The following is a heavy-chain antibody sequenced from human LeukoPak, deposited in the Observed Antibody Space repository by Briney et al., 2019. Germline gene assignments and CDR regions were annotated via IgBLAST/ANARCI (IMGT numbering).Heavy chain of an antibody. CDR3: AKDLLANYDFWSGYPNWFDP. Sequence: GGSLRLSCAASGFTFSTYAMSWVRQAPGKGLEWVSVISGSGGSTYYADSVKGRFTISRDNSKNTLYLQMNNLRVEDTAIYYCAKDLLANYDFWSGYPNWFDPWGQGTLVTVSS. V-gene: IGHV3-23*01. J-gene: IGHJ5*02. CDR2: ISGSGGST. D-gene: IGHD3-3*01. CDR1: GFTFSTYA.